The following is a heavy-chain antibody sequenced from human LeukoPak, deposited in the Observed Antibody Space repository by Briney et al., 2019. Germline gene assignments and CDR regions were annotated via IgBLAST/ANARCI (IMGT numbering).Heavy chain of an antibody. CDR2: IYTSGST. J-gene: IGHJ4*02. V-gene: IGHV4-4*09. CDR1: GGSISSYY. Sequence: PSETLSLTCTVSGGSISSYYWSWIRQPPGKGLEWIGYIYTSGSTNYNPSLKSRVTISVDTSKSQFSLKLSSVTAADTAVYYCARHGGYYSDYFDYWGQGTLVTVSS. D-gene: IGHD3-22*01. CDR3: ARHGGYYSDYFDY.